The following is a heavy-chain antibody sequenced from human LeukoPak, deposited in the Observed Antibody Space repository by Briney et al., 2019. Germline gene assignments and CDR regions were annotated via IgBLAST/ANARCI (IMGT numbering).Heavy chain of an antibody. D-gene: IGHD1-26*01. CDR3: ASRVGSVGANGAFDI. V-gene: IGHV3-21*01. Sequence: PGGSLRLSCAGSGFIFSSYNMNWVRQAPGKGLEWVSSISSGSKYIYYADSEKGRFTISRDNAENSLYLQMNSLRAEDTAVYYCASRVGSVGANGAFDIWGQGTMVTVSS. CDR1: GFIFSSYN. J-gene: IGHJ3*02. CDR2: ISSGSKYI.